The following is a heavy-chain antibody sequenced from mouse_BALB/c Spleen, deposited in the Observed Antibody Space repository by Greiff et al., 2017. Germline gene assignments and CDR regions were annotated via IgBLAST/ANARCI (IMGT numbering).Heavy chain of an antibody. CDR3: ARRGLYYDGYYYAMDY. V-gene: IGHV5-4*02. CDR2: ISDGGSYT. Sequence: EVQVVESGGGLVKPGGSLKLSCAASGFTFSDYYMYWVRQTPEKRLEWVATISDGGSYTYYPDSVKGRFTISRDNAKNNLYLQMSSLKSEDTAMYYCARRGLYYDGYYYAMDYWGQGTSVTVSS. D-gene: IGHD2-3*01. CDR1: GFTFSDYY. J-gene: IGHJ4*01.